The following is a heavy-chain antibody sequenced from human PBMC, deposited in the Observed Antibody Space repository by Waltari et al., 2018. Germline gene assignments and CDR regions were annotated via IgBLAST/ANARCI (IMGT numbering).Heavy chain of an antibody. J-gene: IGHJ4*02. V-gene: IGHV4-39*01. Sequence: QLQLQESGPGLVKPSETLSLTCTVSGGSISSSSYYWGWIRQPPGKGLEWIGSIYYSGSTYYNPSLKSRVTISVDTSKNQFSRKLSSVTAADTAVYYCARTIDSSGWIDFDYWDKGTLVTVSS. CDR3: ARTIDSSGWIDFDY. D-gene: IGHD6-19*01. CDR1: GGSISSSSYY. CDR2: IYYSGST.